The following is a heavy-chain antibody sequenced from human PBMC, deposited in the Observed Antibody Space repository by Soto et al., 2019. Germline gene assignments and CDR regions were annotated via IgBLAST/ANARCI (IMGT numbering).Heavy chain of an antibody. Sequence: QVQLVESGGGVVQPGRSLRLSCAASGFTFSSYGMHWVRQAPGKGLEWVAVISYDGSNKYYADSVKGRFTISRDNSKITLYLKMNSLRAEDTAVYYCAKSLRGLVDYYYGMDVWGQGTTVTVSS. CDR2: ISYDGSNK. D-gene: IGHD2-15*01. CDR1: GFTFSSYG. J-gene: IGHJ6*02. V-gene: IGHV3-30*18. CDR3: AKSLRGLVDYYYGMDV.